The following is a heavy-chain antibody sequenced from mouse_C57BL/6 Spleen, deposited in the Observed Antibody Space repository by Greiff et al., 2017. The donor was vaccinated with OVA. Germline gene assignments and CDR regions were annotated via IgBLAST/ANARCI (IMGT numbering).Heavy chain of an antibody. CDR1: GYSITSGYY. J-gene: IGHJ3*01. CDR3: ASLYYDYEAY. D-gene: IGHD2-4*01. Sequence: EVHLVESGPGLVKPSQSLSLTCSVTGYSITSGYYWNWIRQFPGNKLEWMGYISYDGSNNYNPSLKNRISITRDTSKNQFFLKLNSVTTEDTATYYCASLYYDYEAYWGQGTLVTVSA. CDR2: ISYDGSN. V-gene: IGHV3-6*01.